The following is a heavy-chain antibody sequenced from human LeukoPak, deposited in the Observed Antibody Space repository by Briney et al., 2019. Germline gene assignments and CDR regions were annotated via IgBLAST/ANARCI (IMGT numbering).Heavy chain of an antibody. CDR1: GFTFNEHA. CDR2: INWNSDNI. D-gene: IGHD3-22*01. Sequence: GGSLRLSCAASGFTFNEHAMYWVRQAPGKGLEWVSGINWNSDNIGYADSVKGRFTISRDDAKNSLFLQMNSLRAEDTALYYCARASYYYDTTGLAAVDIWGRGTMVTVSS. V-gene: IGHV3-9*01. J-gene: IGHJ3*02. CDR3: ARASYYYDTTGLAAVDI.